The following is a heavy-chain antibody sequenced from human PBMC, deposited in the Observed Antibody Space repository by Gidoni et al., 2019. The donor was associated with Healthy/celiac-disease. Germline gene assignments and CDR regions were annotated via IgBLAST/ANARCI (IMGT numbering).Heavy chain of an antibody. Sequence: HVQLQESGPGLLQPSQTLSLTCPVSGGSLSSGGYYWSWIRQHPGKGLEWIGYIYYSGSTYYNPSLKRRVTISVDTSKNQFSLKMSSVTAADTAGYYCASMITFGGVIVGLDYWGQGTLVTGSS. CDR1: GGSLSSGGYY. CDR2: IYYSGST. V-gene: IGHV4-31*03. D-gene: IGHD3-16*02. CDR3: ASMITFGGVIVGLDY. J-gene: IGHJ4*02.